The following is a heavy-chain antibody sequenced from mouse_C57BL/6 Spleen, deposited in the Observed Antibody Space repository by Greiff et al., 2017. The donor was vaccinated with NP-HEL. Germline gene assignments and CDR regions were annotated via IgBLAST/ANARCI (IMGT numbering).Heavy chain of an antibody. V-gene: IGHV5-4*01. CDR3: ARDKWLPFYSFDY. Sequence: EVQGVESGGGLVKPGGSLKLSCAASGFTFSSYAMSWVRQTPEKRLEWVATISDGGSYTYYPDNVKGRFTISRDNAKNNLYLQMSHLKSEDTAMYYCARDKWLPFYSFDYWGQGTPLTVSS. J-gene: IGHJ2*01. D-gene: IGHD2-2*01. CDR1: GFTFSSYA. CDR2: ISDGGSYT.